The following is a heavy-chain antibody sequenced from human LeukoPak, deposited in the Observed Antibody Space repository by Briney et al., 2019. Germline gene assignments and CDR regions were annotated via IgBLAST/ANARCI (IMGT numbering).Heavy chain of an antibody. J-gene: IGHJ4*02. CDR2: IYPGDSDT. Sequence: PGESLKISCKGSGYSFTSYWIGWVRQMPGKGLEWMGIIYPGDSDTRYSPSFQGQVTISADKSISTAYLRWSSLKASDTAMYYCARRASSSWTTLDYWGQGTLVTVSS. D-gene: IGHD6-13*01. CDR3: ARRASSSWTTLDY. CDR1: GYSFTSYW. V-gene: IGHV5-51*01.